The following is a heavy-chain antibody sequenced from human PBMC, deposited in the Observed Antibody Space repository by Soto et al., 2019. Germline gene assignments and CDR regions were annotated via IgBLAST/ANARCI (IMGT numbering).Heavy chain of an antibody. D-gene: IGHD6-19*01. Sequence: QVPLVQSGAEVKKPGASVKVSCKASGYTFTSYGISWVRQAPGQGLEWMGWISAYNGNTNYAQKLQGRVTMTTDTSTSTAYMELRSLRSDDTAVYYCARDSSGLTHYYYYYYGMDVWGQGTTVTVSS. J-gene: IGHJ6*02. CDR1: GYTFTSYG. CDR2: ISAYNGNT. V-gene: IGHV1-18*01. CDR3: ARDSSGLTHYYYYYYGMDV.